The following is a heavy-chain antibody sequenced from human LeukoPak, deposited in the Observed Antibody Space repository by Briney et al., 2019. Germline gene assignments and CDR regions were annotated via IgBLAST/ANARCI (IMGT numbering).Heavy chain of an antibody. D-gene: IGHD3-22*01. CDR2: ISHSGST. CDR1: GGSFSDYF. V-gene: IGHV4-34*01. CDR3: VTYYYGSSAPKRNY. Sequence: SETLSLTCAVYGGSFSDYFWSWIRQPPGKGLEWIGEISHSGSTTYNPSPRSRVTISGDTSKKQFSLKLSSVTAADTAVYYCVTYYYGSSAPKRNYWGQGILVTVSS. J-gene: IGHJ4*02.